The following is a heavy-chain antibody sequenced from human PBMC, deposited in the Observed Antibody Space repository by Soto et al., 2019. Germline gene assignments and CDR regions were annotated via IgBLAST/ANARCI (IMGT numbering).Heavy chain of an antibody. CDR3: ARDRRKVVVAAPFDY. Sequence: QVQLVESGGGVVQPGRSLRLSCAASGFTFSSYGMHWVRQAPGKGLEWVAVISYDVSNKYYADSVKGRFTNSRDNSKNTRYMQMNSVRAEDTAVYYCARDRRKVVVAAPFDYWGQGTLVTVSS. V-gene: IGHV3-30*03. CDR1: GFTFSSYG. CDR2: ISYDVSNK. J-gene: IGHJ4*02. D-gene: IGHD2-15*01.